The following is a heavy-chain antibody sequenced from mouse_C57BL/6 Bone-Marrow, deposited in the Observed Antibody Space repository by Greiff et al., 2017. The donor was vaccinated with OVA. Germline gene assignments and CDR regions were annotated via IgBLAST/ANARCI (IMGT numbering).Heavy chain of an antibody. CDR2: IDPSDSYT. D-gene: IGHD2-1*01. CDR3: ARRLSTRVWYLDY. CDR1: GYTFTSYW. V-gene: IGHV1-50*01. J-gene: IGHJ2*01. Sequence: QVQLQQPGAELVKPGASVKLSCKASGYTFTSYWMQWVKQRPGQGLEWIGEIDPSDSYTNYNQKFKGKATLTVDKSSSTAYMQLSSLTSEDSAVDYCARRLSTRVWYLDYWGQGTTLTVSS.